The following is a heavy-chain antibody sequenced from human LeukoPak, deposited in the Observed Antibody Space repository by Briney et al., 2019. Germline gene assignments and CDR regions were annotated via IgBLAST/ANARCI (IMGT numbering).Heavy chain of an antibody. CDR1: AGSFSGYY. CDR3: ARVRGIAARIGMDY. CDR2: INHSGST. J-gene: IGHJ4*02. Sequence: PSETLSLTCAVYAGSFSGYYWSLIRQPPGKGLEWIGEINHSGSTNYNPSLKSRVTISVDTSKNQFSLKLSSVTAADTAVYYCARVRGIAARIGMDYWGQGTLVTVSS. V-gene: IGHV4-34*01. D-gene: IGHD6-6*01.